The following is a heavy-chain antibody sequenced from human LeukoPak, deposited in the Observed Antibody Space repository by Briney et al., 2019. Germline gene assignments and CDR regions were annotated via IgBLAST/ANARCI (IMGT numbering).Heavy chain of an antibody. J-gene: IGHJ4*02. CDR3: LTLGYCSGGSCPD. CDR2: ISSSSSTI. CDR1: GFTFSSYS. V-gene: IGHV3-48*01. Sequence: GGSLRLSCAASGFTFSSYSTNWVRQAPGKGLEWVSYISSSSSTIYYADSVKGRFTISRDNAKNSLYLQMNSLRAEDTAVYYCLTLGYCSGGSCPDWGQGTLVTVSS. D-gene: IGHD2-15*01.